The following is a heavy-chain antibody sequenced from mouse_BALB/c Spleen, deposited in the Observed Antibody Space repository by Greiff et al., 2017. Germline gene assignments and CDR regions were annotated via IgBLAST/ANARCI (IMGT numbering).Heavy chain of an antibody. CDR2: ISSGGSYT. V-gene: IGHV5-9-4*01. J-gene: IGHJ3*01. D-gene: IGHD1-1*01. CDR1: GFTFSSYA. CDR3: APYYGSSAWFAY. Sequence: EVQLVESGGGLVKPGGSLKLSCAASGFTFSSYAMSWVRQSPEKRLEWVAEISSGGSYTYYPDTVTGRFTISRDNAKNTLYLEMSSLRSEDTAMYYCAPYYGSSAWFAYWGQGTLVTVSA.